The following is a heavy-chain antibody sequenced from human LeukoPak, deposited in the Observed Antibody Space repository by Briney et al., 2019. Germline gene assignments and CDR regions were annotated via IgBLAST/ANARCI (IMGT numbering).Heavy chain of an antibody. D-gene: IGHD3-10*01. CDR1: GFTFSSYE. J-gene: IGHJ6*03. CDR3: AREGYGSGSFPYYYYYMDV. V-gene: IGHV3-48*03. CDR2: ISSSGSTI. Sequence: GGSLRLSCAASGFTFSSYEMNWVRQAPGKGLEWVSYISSSGSTIYYADSVKGRFTISRDNAKNSLYLQMNSLRAEDTAVYYCAREGYGSGSFPYYYYYMDVWGKGTTVTISS.